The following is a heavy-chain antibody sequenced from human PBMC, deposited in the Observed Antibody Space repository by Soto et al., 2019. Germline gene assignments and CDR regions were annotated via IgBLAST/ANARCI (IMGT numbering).Heavy chain of an antibody. Sequence: GESLKISCKGSGYIFTSYWIGWVRQMPGKGLEWMGIIYPGDSDTRYSPSFQGQVTISADKSISTAYLQWSSLKASDTAMYYCARHSRYQLPPNYYYYYGMDVWGQGTTVTVSS. V-gene: IGHV5-51*01. CDR2: IYPGDSDT. J-gene: IGHJ6*02. D-gene: IGHD2-2*01. CDR3: ARHSRYQLPPNYYYYYGMDV. CDR1: GYIFTSYW.